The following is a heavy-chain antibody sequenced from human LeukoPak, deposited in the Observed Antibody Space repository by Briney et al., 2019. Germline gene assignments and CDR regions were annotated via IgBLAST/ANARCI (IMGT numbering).Heavy chain of an antibody. J-gene: IGHJ2*01. CDR2: IKQDGSQK. V-gene: IGHV3-7*01. CDR1: EFTFSGYW. Sequence: GGSLRLSCAASEFTFSGYWMTWVRQAPGNGPEWVADIKQDGSQKNYMDSVKGRFTISRDNARNSLFLQMNSLRVEDTAVYYCARGSSGYYYSHWLFDLWGRGTLLTVSS. D-gene: IGHD3-22*01. CDR3: ARGSSGYYYSHWLFDL.